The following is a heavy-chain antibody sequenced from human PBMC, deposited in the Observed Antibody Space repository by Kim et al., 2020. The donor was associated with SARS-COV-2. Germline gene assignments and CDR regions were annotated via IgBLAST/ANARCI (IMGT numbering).Heavy chain of an antibody. J-gene: IGHJ4*02. CDR3: TTDSFRNYGPFDY. D-gene: IGHD1-7*01. Sequence: YAAPVKGRFTISRDDSKNTLYLQMNSLKTEDTAVYYCTTDSFRNYGPFDYWGQGTLVTVSS. V-gene: IGHV3-15*01.